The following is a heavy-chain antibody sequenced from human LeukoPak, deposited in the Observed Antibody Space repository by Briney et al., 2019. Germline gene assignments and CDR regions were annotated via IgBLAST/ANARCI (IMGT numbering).Heavy chain of an antibody. CDR3: ARATGILTGSYYFDY. CDR1: GGSISIYY. D-gene: IGHD3-9*01. CDR2: IYYSGST. V-gene: IGHV4-59*01. J-gene: IGHJ4*02. Sequence: SETLSLTSTVSGGSISIYYWSWIRQSPGKGLEWIGYIYYSGSTNSNPSLKSRVTISVDTSKNQFSLKLNSVTAADTAVYYCARATGILTGSYYFDYWGQGTLVTVSS.